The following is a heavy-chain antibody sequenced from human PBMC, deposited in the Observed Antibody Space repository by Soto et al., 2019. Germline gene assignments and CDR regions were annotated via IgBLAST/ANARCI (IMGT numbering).Heavy chain of an antibody. D-gene: IGHD2-2*02. CDR1: GGSISSGGYY. CDR3: ARVGACSSTSCYREFDP. Sequence: QVQLQESGPGLVKPSQTLSLTCTVSGGSISSGGYYWSWIRQHPGKGLEWIGYIYYSGSTYYNPSLKSRVTLSVDTSKNQFSLKLSSVTAADTAVYYCARVGACSSTSCYREFDPWGQGTLVTVSS. CDR2: IYYSGST. V-gene: IGHV4-31*03. J-gene: IGHJ5*02.